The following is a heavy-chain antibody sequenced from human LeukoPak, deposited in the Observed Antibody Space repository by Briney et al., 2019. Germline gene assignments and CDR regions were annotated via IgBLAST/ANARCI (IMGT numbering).Heavy chain of an antibody. J-gene: IGHJ4*02. Sequence: ASVTVSCKASGYTFTIYGISWVRQAPGQGLEWMGWISAYNGNTNYAQKLQGRVTMTTDTSTSTAYMELRSLRSDDTAVYYCARDDSSGWYVFRPFDYWGQGTLVTVSS. CDR2: ISAYNGNT. V-gene: IGHV1-18*01. CDR3: ARDDSSGWYVFRPFDY. D-gene: IGHD6-19*01. CDR1: GYTFTIYG.